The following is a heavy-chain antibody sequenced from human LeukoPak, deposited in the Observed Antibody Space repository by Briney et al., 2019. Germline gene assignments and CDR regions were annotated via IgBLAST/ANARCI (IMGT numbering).Heavy chain of an antibody. CDR1: GGSVSSGSYY. V-gene: IGHV4-61*01. Sequence: SETLSLTCTVSGGSVSSGSYYWSWIRQPPGKGLEWIGYIYYSGSTNYNPSLKSRVTISVDTSKNQFSLKLSSVTAADTAVYYCARDQSSGYFTTHPLDYWGQGTLVTVSS. CDR2: IYYSGST. J-gene: IGHJ4*02. CDR3: ARDQSSGYFTTHPLDY. D-gene: IGHD3-22*01.